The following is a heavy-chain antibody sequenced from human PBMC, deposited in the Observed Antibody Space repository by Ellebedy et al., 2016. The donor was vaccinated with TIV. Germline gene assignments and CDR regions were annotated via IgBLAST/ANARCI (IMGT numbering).Heavy chain of an antibody. D-gene: IGHD6-6*01. CDR1: GLTFSTYP. Sequence: GGSLRLSCAASGLTFSTYPMTWVRRAPGKGLEWVSAISGSGDSTYYADSVKGRFTISRDNFKNTLYLQMNSLIAEDTAVYYCVKGMYRSSPDDYWGQGTLVTVSS. V-gene: IGHV3-23*01. J-gene: IGHJ4*02. CDR2: ISGSGDST. CDR3: VKGMYRSSPDDY.